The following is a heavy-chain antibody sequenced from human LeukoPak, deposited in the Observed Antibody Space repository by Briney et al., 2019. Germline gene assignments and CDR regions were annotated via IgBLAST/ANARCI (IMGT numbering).Heavy chain of an antibody. CDR2: VHYSGTA. J-gene: IGHJ6*02. D-gene: IGHD3-16*01. CDR3: ARVLGRMGLYYYYGMDV. Sequence: SETLSLTCTVSDGSITNYGWSWVRQPPGKGLEFIGHVHYSGTANYNPSLRSRVTISIDTSKKHFFLKLKSVTAADTAVYYCARVLGRMGLYYYYGMDVWGQGTTVTVSS. CDR1: DGSITNYG. V-gene: IGHV4-59*01.